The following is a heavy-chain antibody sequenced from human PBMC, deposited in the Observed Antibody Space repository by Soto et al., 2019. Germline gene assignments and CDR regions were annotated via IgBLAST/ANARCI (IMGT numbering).Heavy chain of an antibody. D-gene: IGHD3-10*01. CDR1: GFTFKSYS. V-gene: IGHV3-48*01. CDR3: AKVPARAVSLSCYYYGMGI. J-gene: IGHJ6*02. CDR2: ISSSSSTI. Sequence: WGSMRLSCAASGFTFKSYSITGFRQAPGKGQERVSYISSSSSTIYYADTVKGRFTISRDNAKNSLYLQMNSLGAEDTAVYYCAKVPARAVSLSCYYYGMGIWGQGPTVTVSS.